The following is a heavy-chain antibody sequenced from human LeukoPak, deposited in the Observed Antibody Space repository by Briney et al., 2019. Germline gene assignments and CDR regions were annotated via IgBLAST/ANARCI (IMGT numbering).Heavy chain of an antibody. J-gene: IGHJ4*02. V-gene: IGHV1-8*01. CDR2: MNPNSGNT. D-gene: IGHD3-22*01. Sequence: ASVKVSCKASGYTFTSYDINWVRQATGQGLEWMGWMNPNSGNTGYAQKFQGRVTITRNTSISTAYMELSSLRSEDTAVYYCARVYSSGPGDFDYWGQGTLVTVSS. CDR1: GYTFTSYD. CDR3: ARVYSSGPGDFDY.